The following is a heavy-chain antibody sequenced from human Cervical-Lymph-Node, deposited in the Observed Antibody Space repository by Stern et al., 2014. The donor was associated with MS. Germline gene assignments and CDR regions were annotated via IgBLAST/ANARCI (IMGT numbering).Heavy chain of an antibody. Sequence: VQLVESGAEVKKPGASVKVSCKASGSIFTSHTFTWVRQAPGQGLEWVGWISAYNGNTNYAQRLKGRVTLTTDTSTRTAYMELRSLRSDDSAVYFCAISGSPHHHYSVDVWGQGTSVTVSS. CDR2: ISAYNGNT. V-gene: IGHV1-18*04. CDR3: AISGSPHHHYSVDV. CDR1: GSIFTSHT. D-gene: IGHD5-12*01. J-gene: IGHJ6*02.